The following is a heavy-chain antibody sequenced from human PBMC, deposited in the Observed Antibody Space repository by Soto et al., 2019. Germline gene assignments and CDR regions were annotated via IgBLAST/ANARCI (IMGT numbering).Heavy chain of an antibody. V-gene: IGHV4-39*01. Sequence: SETLSLTCTVSGGSVSSSSYYLGWIRQPPGKGLEWIGSIHYSGSTYYNPSLKSRVIISGDTSKNQFSLKLNSVTAADTAVYYCARSSIAADFDYWGQGTLVTVSS. CDR3: ARSSIAADFDY. CDR2: IHYSGST. D-gene: IGHD6-6*01. CDR1: GGSVSSSSYY. J-gene: IGHJ4*02.